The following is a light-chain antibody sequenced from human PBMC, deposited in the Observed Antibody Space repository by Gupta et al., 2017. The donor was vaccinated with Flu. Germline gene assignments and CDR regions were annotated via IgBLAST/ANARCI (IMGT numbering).Light chain of an antibody. V-gene: IGKV4-1*01. Sequence: LGEGATINCKSSQSVLDSSNSKNYLAWYQQKPRQPPKLLIYWASTRESGVPDRFSGSGSGTDFTLTISSRQAEDVAVYYCQQYDSAPPWTFGQGTKVEIK. CDR3: QQYDSAPPWT. CDR1: QSVLDSSNSKNY. CDR2: WAS. J-gene: IGKJ1*01.